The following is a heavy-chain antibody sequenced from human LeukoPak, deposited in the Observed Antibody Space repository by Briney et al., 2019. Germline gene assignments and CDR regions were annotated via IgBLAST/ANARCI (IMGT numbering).Heavy chain of an antibody. J-gene: IGHJ4*02. CDR3: ARDWIDRSLDY. CDR2: KSPHANYE. CDR1: GYPFSDYG. Sequence: GRSLRLSRAASGYPFSDYGIHWVRQAPGKGLEWVAVKSPHANYEYYADSVQGRFTISRDDSKNTVYLQMNSLRDEDTAVYFCARDWIDRSLDYWGQGTLVTISS. V-gene: IGHV3-33*01. D-gene: IGHD2-2*03.